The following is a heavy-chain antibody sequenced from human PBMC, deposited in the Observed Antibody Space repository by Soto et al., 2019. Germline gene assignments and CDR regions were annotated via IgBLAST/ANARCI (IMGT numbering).Heavy chain of an antibody. Sequence: PSETLSLTCTVSGDSITSNSYFWAWIRQPPGKGLEWIGSIYYSGTTYYNPSLKSRVTISVDRSKNHFSLRLISVTAADTAIYFCAREGNLGRWLQPLDFWGQGTLVT. CDR2: IYYSGTT. CDR1: GDSITSNSYF. J-gene: IGHJ4*02. V-gene: IGHV4-39*02. CDR3: AREGNLGRWLQPLDF. D-gene: IGHD5-12*01.